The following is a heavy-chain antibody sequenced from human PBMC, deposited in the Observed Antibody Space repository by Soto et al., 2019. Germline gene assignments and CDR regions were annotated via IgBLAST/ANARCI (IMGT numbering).Heavy chain of an antibody. Sequence: QVTLKESGPVLAQPTEPLTLTCTVSGFSLSNARMGVTSIRQPTGKALERLAHIFSNDATTYTPSLNSRLIISKDPSNSQVVLTMTSMYPVDTATYYSARIPQADYPEGYNWFEPWGQGTLVTFSS. CDR3: ARIPQADYPEGYNWFEP. D-gene: IGHD4-17*01. V-gene: IGHV2-26*01. J-gene: IGHJ5*02. CDR2: IFSNDAT. CDR1: GFSLSNARMG.